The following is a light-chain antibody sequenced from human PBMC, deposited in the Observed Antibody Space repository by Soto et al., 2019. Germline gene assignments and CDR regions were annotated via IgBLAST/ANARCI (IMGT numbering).Light chain of an antibody. J-gene: IGKJ4*01. CDR2: GAS. CDR3: QQYGNAPLA. V-gene: IGKV3-20*01. Sequence: EIVLTQSPATLSLSPGERASLSCRASRSVRSSLLAWYHQRPGRAPRLLIYGASSTATDIPDRFSGSVSGTDFTLTISRLEPEDFGVYYCQQYGNAPLAFGGGTRV. CDR1: RSVRSSL.